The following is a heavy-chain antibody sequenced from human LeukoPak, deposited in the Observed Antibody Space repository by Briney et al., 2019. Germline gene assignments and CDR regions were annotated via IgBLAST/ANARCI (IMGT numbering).Heavy chain of an antibody. J-gene: IGHJ4*02. CDR1: GFTFSNYG. D-gene: IGHD6-19*01. V-gene: IGHV3-33*01. CDR2: IWYDGSNK. CDR3: ARGSLGTIAVAGTLDY. Sequence: PGGSLRLSCAASGFTFSNYGMHWVRQAPGKGLEWVAVIWYDGSNKYCADSMKGRFTISRDNSKNTLYLLMNSLRAEDTAVYYCARGSLGTIAVAGTLDYWGQGILVTVSS.